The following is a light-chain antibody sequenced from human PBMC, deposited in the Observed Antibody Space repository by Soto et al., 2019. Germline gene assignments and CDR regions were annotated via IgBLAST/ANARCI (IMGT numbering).Light chain of an antibody. CDR1: QSVRSH. V-gene: IGKV3-15*01. Sequence: EVVMTQSPATLSVSPGERATLSCRASQSVRSHLAWYQQKPGQAPSLLIFGASTRATGVPARFSGSESGTEFTLTISSLQSEDVAVYFCQQYNDWPRTFGGGTKV. CDR3: QQYNDWPRT. CDR2: GAS. J-gene: IGKJ4*01.